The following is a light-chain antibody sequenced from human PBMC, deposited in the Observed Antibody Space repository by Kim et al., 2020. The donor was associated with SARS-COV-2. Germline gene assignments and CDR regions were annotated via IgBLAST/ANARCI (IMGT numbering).Light chain of an antibody. Sequence: RATINCKSSQSVLETSKNKNYLTWYQQKPGQAPKLLISWASTRESGVPDRFSGSWSETDFTLSISSLQAEDVAVYYCHQYYSSPYTFGQGTKLEI. V-gene: IGKV4-1*01. J-gene: IGKJ2*01. CDR3: HQYYSSPYT. CDR2: WAS. CDR1: QSVLETSKNKNY.